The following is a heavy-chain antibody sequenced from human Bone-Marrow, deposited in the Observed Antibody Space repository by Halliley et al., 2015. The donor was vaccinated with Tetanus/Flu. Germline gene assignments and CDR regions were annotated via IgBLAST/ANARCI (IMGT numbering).Heavy chain of an antibody. CDR3: ARDPVYDSSWYLWFDL. CDR2: TYYRSKWQN. J-gene: IGHJ5*02. Sequence: LVKPTQTLSLTCAISGDSVSSNNAAWNWIRQSPSRGLEWLGRTYYRSKWQNDYAVSVKSRITINPDTSKNQFSLQLNSVTPEDTAVYYCARDPVYDSSWYLWFDLWGQGALVTVSS. CDR1: GDSVSSNNAA. V-gene: IGHV6-1*01. D-gene: IGHD6-13*01.